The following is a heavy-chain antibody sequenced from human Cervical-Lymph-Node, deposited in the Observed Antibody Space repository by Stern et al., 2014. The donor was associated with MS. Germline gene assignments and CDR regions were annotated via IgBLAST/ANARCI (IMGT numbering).Heavy chain of an antibody. CDR1: GFTFDDYA. D-gene: IGHD6-6*01. CDR3: AKDISIAARTHCFDS. V-gene: IGHV3-9*01. J-gene: IGHJ4*02. CDR2: ISWNSGNI. Sequence: EVQLVESGGGLVRPGRSLRLSCAASGFTFDDYAMHWVRQAPGKGLEWVSGISWNSGNIGYADSVKKRFTISRNNTKNSLLQQMDSRGPDDNALYYCAKDISIAARTHCFDSWGKGTLVTVSS.